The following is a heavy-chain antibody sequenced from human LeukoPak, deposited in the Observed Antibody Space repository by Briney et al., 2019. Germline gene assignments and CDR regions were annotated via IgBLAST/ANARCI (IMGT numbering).Heavy chain of an antibody. CDR2: MNPNSGNT. Sequence: ASVKVSCKASGYTFTGYYMHWVRQATGQGLEWMGWMNPNSGNTGYAQKFQGRVTMTRNTSISTAYMELSSLRSEDTAVYYCARNVDTAMVGFDYWGQGTLVTVSS. V-gene: IGHV1-8*02. CDR1: GYTFTGYY. CDR3: ARNVDTAMVGFDY. J-gene: IGHJ4*02. D-gene: IGHD5-18*01.